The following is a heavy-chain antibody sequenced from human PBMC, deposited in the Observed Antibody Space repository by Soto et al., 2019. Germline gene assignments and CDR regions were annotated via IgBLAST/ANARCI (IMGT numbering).Heavy chain of an antibody. CDR3: ARVTKYYDILTGYGSSGNWFDS. Sequence: TLSLTCAVSSGSISSSNWWSWVRQPPGKGLEWIGEIYHSGSTNYNPSLKSRVTISVDKSKNQFSLKLSSVTAADTAVYYCARVTKYYDILTGYGSSGNWFDSWGPGTLVTVSS. CDR2: IYHSGST. D-gene: IGHD3-9*01. V-gene: IGHV4-4*02. CDR1: SGSISSSNW. J-gene: IGHJ5*01.